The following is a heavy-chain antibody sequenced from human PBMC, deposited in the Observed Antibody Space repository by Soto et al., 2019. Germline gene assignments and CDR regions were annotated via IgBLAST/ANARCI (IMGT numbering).Heavy chain of an antibody. CDR3: ASKYGDVLKFFDY. V-gene: IGHV3-7*01. J-gene: IGHJ4*02. CDR2: IKQDGSEK. CDR1: EFSFSSYW. Sequence: GGSLRLPCEAFEFSFSSYWMSWVRQAPGKGLEWVANIKQDGSEKYYVDSVKGRFTVSRDNTKKSLYLQMDSLRDEDTAVYYCASKYGDVLKFFDYWGQGALVTSPQ. D-gene: IGHD4-17*01.